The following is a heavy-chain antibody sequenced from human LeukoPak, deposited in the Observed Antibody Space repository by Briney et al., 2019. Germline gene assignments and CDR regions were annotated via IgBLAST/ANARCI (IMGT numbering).Heavy chain of an antibody. CDR3: AREYYDSSGRKHAFDI. J-gene: IGHJ3*02. V-gene: IGHV1-2*02. D-gene: IGHD3-22*01. CDR1: GYTFIDYY. CDR2: IDPDSGVT. Sequence: ASVKVSCKASGYTFIDYYMHWVRQAPGQGLEWMGRIDPDSGVTGYAQNFQGRVTMTTDTSISTAYMELSRLRSDDTAVYYCAREYYDSSGRKHAFDIWAKGQWSPSLQ.